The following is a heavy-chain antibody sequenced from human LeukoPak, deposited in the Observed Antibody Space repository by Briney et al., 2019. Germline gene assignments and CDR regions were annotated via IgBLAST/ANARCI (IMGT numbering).Heavy chain of an antibody. CDR2: VYASGST. D-gene: IGHD6-19*01. Sequence: SETLSLTCTVPGGSISTFYLSWIRQPAGKGLEWIGRVYASGSTDCNPSLKSRVTMSVDTSKNQFSLKLTSVTAADTAVYYCARDDSSAWYLEHWGQGTLVTVSS. CDR1: GGSISTFY. J-gene: IGHJ4*02. V-gene: IGHV4-4*07. CDR3: ARDDSSAWYLEH.